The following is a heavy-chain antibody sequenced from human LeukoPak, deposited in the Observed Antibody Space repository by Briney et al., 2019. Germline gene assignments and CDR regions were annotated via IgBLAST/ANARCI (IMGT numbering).Heavy chain of an antibody. D-gene: IGHD6-19*01. CDR1: GFTFSSYA. J-gene: IGHJ4*02. CDR3: ARDEQWLAQD. V-gene: IGHV3-30-3*01. Sequence: GGSLRPSCAASGFTFSSYAMHWVRQAPGKGLEWVAVISYDGSNKYYADSVKGRFTISGDNSKNTLYLQMNSLRAEDTAVYYCARDEQWLAQDWGQGTLVTVSS. CDR2: ISYDGSNK.